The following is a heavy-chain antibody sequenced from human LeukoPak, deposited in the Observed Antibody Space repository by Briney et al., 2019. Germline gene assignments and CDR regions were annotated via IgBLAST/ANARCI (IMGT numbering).Heavy chain of an antibody. V-gene: IGHV3-48*03. CDR1: QFTFSSYE. CDR3: ARLYDGSAYHADHFDY. D-gene: IGHD3-22*01. J-gene: IGHJ4*02. CDR2: ISSSGSTI. Sequence: GGSLRLSCAASQFTFSSYEMNWVRQAPGKVLEWVSYISSSGSTILYADSVKGRFTISRDNAKNSLYLQMNSLRAEDTAVYYCARLYDGSAYHADHFDYWGQGTLVIVSS.